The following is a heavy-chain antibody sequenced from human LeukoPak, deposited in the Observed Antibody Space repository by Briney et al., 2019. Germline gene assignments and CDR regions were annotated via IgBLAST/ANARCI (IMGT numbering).Heavy chain of an antibody. CDR1: GFTFSSYA. CDR2: ISSNGGST. Sequence: GGSLRLSCAASGFTFSSYAMHWVRQAPGKGLEYVSAISSNGGSTYYANSVKGRFTISRDNSKNTLYLQMGSLRAEDMAVYYCARADHDSGSYFGVYYYMDVWGKGTTVTVSS. J-gene: IGHJ6*03. V-gene: IGHV3-64*01. CDR3: ARADHDSGSYFGVYYYMDV. D-gene: IGHD1-26*01.